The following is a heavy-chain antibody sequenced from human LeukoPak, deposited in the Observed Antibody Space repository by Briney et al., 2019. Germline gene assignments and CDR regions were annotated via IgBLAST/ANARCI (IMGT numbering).Heavy chain of an antibody. CDR3: VKEGLRDKQWLEGYNWFDP. J-gene: IGHJ5*02. V-gene: IGHV3-64D*06. CDR2: ISSNGGST. D-gene: IGHD6-19*01. CDR1: GFTFSSYA. Sequence: QTGGSLRLSCSASGFTFSSYAMHWVRQAPGKGLEYISAISSNGGSTYYADSVKGRFTISRDNSKNTLYLQMSSLRAEDTAVYYCVKEGLRDKQWLEGYNWFDPWGQGTLVTVSS.